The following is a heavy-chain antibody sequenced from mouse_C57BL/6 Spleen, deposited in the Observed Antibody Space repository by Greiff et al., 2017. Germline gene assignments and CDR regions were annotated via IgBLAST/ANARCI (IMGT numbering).Heavy chain of an antibody. J-gene: IGHJ3*01. D-gene: IGHD3-3*01. CDR3: ARGTPAWFAY. CDR1: GYTFTSYD. V-gene: IGHV1-85*01. CDR2: IYPRDGST. Sequence: QVQLQQSGPELVKPGASVKLSCKASGYTFTSYDINWVKQRPGQGLAWIGWIYPRDGSTKYNEKFKGTATLTVDTSSSTSYRELHSLTSEYSAVYFCARGTPAWFAYWGQGTLVTVSA.